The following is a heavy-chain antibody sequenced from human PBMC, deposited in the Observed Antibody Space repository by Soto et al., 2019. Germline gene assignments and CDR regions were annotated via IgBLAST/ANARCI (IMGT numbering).Heavy chain of an antibody. CDR2: VSYDEVNK. CDR3: AKVMTQYSGVAIDR. V-gene: IGHV3-30*18. CDR1: GFSFSNFG. J-gene: IGHJ5*02. D-gene: IGHD6-19*01. Sequence: PGGSLRLSCVGSGFSFSNFGVHWARQAPGKGLEWLAVVSYDEVNKFYADSVRGRFTISRDNSKDTVYLQINSLRRDDTAMYFCAKVMTQYSGVAIDRWGQGTLVTVSS.